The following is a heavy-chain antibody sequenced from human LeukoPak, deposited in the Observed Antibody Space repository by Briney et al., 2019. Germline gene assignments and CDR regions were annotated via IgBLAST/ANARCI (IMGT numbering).Heavy chain of an antibody. J-gene: IGHJ3*02. CDR2: IYTSGST. V-gene: IGHV4-4*07. CDR3: ARPDIVVVPAASGAFDI. Sequence: NPSETLSLTCTVSGGSLSSFYWSWIRQPAGKGLEWIGRIYTSGSTNYNPSLKSRVTMSVDTSKNQFSLKLSSVTAADTAVYYCARPDIVVVPAASGAFDIWGQGTMVTVSS. CDR1: GGSLSSFY. D-gene: IGHD2-2*01.